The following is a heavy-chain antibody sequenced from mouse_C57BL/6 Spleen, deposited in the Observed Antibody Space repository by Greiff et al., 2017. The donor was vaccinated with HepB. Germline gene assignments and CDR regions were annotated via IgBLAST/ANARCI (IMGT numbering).Heavy chain of an antibody. J-gene: IGHJ4*01. V-gene: IGHV1-58*01. Sequence: VQLQQSGAELVRPGSSVKMSCKTSGYTFTSYGINWVKQRPGQGLEWIGYIYIGNGYTEYNEKFKGKATLPSDTSSSTAYLQLSSLTTEASAIYFCARSNYYGIYYYAMYDWGQGTSVTVSS. CDR2: IYIGNGYT. CDR3: ARSNYYGIYYYAMYD. CDR1: GYTFTSYG. D-gene: IGHD1-1*01.